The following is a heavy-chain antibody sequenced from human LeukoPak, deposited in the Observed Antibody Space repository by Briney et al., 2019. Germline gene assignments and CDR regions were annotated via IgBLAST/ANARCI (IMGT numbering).Heavy chain of an antibody. Sequence: SGGSLRLSCAASGVTFSSYGMHWVRQAPGKGLEWVAVISYDGSNKYYADSVKGRFTISRDNSKNTLYLQMNSLRAEDTAVYYCARGRGYYYDSRPKDWGQGTLVTVSS. CDR1: GVTFSSYG. CDR2: ISYDGSNK. D-gene: IGHD3-22*01. V-gene: IGHV3-30*03. J-gene: IGHJ4*02. CDR3: ARGRGYYYDSRPKD.